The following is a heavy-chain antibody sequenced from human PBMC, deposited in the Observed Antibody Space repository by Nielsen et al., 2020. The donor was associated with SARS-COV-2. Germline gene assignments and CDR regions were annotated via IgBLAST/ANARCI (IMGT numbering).Heavy chain of an antibody. J-gene: IGHJ4*02. D-gene: IGHD1-26*01. CDR1: GGSISSPSYS. Sequence: SETLSLTCTVSGGSISSPSYSWAWIRQPPGKGLEWIGNIYFTGNTNYKPSLKSRLTISLDTSKNQFSLQLNSVAAADTAVYYCARGGASYYFVDYWGQGTLVTVSS. CDR2: IYFTGNT. CDR3: ARGGASYYFVDY. V-gene: IGHV4-39*07.